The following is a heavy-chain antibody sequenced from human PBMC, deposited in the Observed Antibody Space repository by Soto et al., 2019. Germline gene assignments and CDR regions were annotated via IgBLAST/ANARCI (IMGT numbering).Heavy chain of an antibody. Sequence: VGSLRLSGAASGFTFSGYWMHWVRQVPGKGLVWVSRINSDGSSRSYADSVKGRFTISRDNAKNTLHLQMNSLRADDTAVYYCARVGLGAFDAFDVWGQGTLVTVSS. CDR1: GFTFSGYW. CDR2: INSDGSSR. J-gene: IGHJ3*01. CDR3: ARVGLGAFDAFDV. V-gene: IGHV3-74*01. D-gene: IGHD1-26*01.